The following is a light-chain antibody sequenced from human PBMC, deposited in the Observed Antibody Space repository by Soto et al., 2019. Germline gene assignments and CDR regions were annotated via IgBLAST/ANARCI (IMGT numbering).Light chain of an antibody. CDR3: QQYGNSPRSIT. J-gene: IGKJ5*01. CDR2: GAS. CDR1: QSVSSSY. Sequence: IVLKQSPGTLSLSPGERTTLSCRASQSVSSSYLAWYQQKPGQAPRLLIYGASSRATGIPDRFSGSGSGTDFTLTISRLEPEDFAVYYCQQYGNSPRSITFGQGTRLET. V-gene: IGKV3-20*01.